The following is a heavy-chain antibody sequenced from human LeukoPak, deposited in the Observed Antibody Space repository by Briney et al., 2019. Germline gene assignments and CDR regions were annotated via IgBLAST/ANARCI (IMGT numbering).Heavy chain of an antibody. CDR3: AKAFSSGWSPFDY. D-gene: IGHD6-19*01. V-gene: IGHV3-23*01. Sequence: PGGSLRLSCAASGFTINTFTMNWVRQAPGKGLEWVSTIRGAEGGTYYADSVKGRFTISRDNFENTLYLQMNYLREEDTALYYFAKAFSSGWSPFDYWGQGALVTVSS. CDR2: IRGAEGGT. CDR1: GFTINTFT. J-gene: IGHJ4*02.